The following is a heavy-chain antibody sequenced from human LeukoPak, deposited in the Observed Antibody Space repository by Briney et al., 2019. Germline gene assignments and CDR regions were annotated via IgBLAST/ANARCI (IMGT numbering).Heavy chain of an antibody. D-gene: IGHD3-22*01. CDR3: ARDYYDSSGYQIADWFDP. Sequence: SETLSLTCTVSGGSISSGDYYWSWIRQPPGKGLEWIGYIYYSGSTYYNPSLKSRVTISVDTSKNQFSLKLSSVTAADTAVYYCARDYYDSSGYQIADWFDPWGQGTLVTVSS. J-gene: IGHJ5*02. V-gene: IGHV4-30-4*01. CDR1: GGSISSGDYY. CDR2: IYYSGST.